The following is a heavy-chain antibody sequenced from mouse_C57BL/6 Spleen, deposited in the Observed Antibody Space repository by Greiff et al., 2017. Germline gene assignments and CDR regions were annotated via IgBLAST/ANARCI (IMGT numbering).Heavy chain of an antibody. D-gene: IGHD2-1*01. J-gene: IGHJ1*03. V-gene: IGHV3-8*01. CDR3: ARSTEYFDV. Sequence: DVQLQESGPGLAKPSQTLSLTCSATGYSITSDYWNWFRKFPGNKLEYMGYINYSGSTYYNPPLNSRISITRDTSKNPYCLQLNSVATEDTATYYCARSTEYFDVWGTGTTVTVSS. CDR2: INYSGST. CDR1: GYSITSDY.